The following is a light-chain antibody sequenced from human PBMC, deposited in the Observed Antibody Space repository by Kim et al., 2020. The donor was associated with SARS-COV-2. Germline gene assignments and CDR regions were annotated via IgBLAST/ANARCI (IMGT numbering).Light chain of an antibody. CDR2: DND. CDR3: ATWDSSLSVGV. J-gene: IGLJ3*02. V-gene: IGLV1-51*01. CDR1: RSNIGSNR. Sequence: QSVLTQPPSVSAAPGHKVTISCSGSRSNIGSNRVSWYQQFPGTAPRLITYDNDKRPSGIPDRFSGSNSGTSATLGITGLRTGDEADYYCATWDSSLSVGVFGGGTKVTVL.